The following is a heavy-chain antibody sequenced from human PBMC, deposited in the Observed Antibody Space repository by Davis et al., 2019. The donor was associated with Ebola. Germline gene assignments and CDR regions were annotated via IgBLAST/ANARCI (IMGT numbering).Heavy chain of an antibody. CDR1: GNSFTSHW. CDR2: IFTGDSDT. CDR3: ARRGYNSALWGMDV. Sequence: KVSCKDSGNSFTSHWIGWVRQMPGKGLEWMGIIFTGDSDTRYSPSFQDQVTISADKSTNTAYLQWSSLRASDTAIYYCARRGYNSALWGMDVWGTGTTVTVSS. D-gene: IGHD3-22*01. V-gene: IGHV5-51*01. J-gene: IGHJ6*04.